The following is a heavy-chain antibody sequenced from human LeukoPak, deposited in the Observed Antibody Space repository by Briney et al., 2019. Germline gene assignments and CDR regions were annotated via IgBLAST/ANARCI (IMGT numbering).Heavy chain of an antibody. Sequence: PGGSLRLSCAASGFSFSSHWMTWVRQAPGKGLEWVANIKEDGSEEYYVDSVKGRFTISRDNAKNSVYLQMNSLRPEDTAVYYCAREYEDAAGTTAYYYYYYYMDVWGKGTTVTVSS. J-gene: IGHJ6*03. CDR1: GFSFSSHW. D-gene: IGHD1-7*01. CDR2: IKEDGSEE. CDR3: AREYEDAAGTTAYYYYYYYMDV. V-gene: IGHV3-7*01.